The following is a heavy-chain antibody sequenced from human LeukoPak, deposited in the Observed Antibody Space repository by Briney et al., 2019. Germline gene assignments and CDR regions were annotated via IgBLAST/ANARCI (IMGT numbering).Heavy chain of an antibody. CDR3: ARVTLIGYKGELHYYFDY. CDR1: GGSVSSGSYY. J-gene: IGHJ4*02. V-gene: IGHV4-61*01. CDR2: IYYSGST. Sequence: SETLSLTCTVSGGSVSSGSYYWSWIRQPPGKGLEWIGYIYYSGSTNYNPSLKSRVTISVDTSKNQFSLKLSSVTAADTAVYYCARVTLIGYKGELHYYFDYWGQGTLVTVSS. D-gene: IGHD2-2*02.